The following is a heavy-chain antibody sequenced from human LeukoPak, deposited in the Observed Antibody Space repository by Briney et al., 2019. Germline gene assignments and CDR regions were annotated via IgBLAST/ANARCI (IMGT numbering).Heavy chain of an antibody. V-gene: IGHV3-23*01. CDR3: AKDPDDYGDLAPTYYFDY. D-gene: IGHD4-17*01. J-gene: IGHJ4*02. CDR1: GFTFSSYA. CDR2: ISGSGGST. Sequence: AGGSLRLSCAASGFTFSSYAMSGVRQAPGKGLEWVSAISGSGGSTYYADSVKGRFTISRDNSKNTLYLQMNSLRAEATAVYYCAKDPDDYGDLAPTYYFDYWGQGTLVTVSS.